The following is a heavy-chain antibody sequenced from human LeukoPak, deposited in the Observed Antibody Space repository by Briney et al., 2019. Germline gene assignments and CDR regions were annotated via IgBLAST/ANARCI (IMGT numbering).Heavy chain of an antibody. V-gene: IGHV3-23*01. CDR1: GFTFSSYA. D-gene: IGHD1-26*01. CDR3: AKGELSGSYGEYFDY. CDR2: ISGSGGST. J-gene: IGHJ4*02. Sequence: GGSLRLSCAASGFTFSSYAMSWVRQAPGKGLEWVSAISGSGGSTYYADSVKGRFTISRDNSKNTLYLQMNSLRAEDTAVYYCAKGELSGSYGEYFDYWGQGTLVTVSS.